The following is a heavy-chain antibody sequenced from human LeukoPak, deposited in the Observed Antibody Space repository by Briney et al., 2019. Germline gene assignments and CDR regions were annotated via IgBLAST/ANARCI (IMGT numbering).Heavy chain of an antibody. CDR1: GFTVSTNY. J-gene: IGHJ5*02. Sequence: GGSLRLSCAASGFTVSTNYMTWVRQAPGKGLEWVSVIYSDGSTYYADSVKGRFTISRDNTKKSLYLQMYSLRAEDTAIYYCARRFSGWSSHWFDPWGQGTLVTVSS. CDR3: ARRFSGWSSHWFDP. CDR2: IYSDGST. D-gene: IGHD6-19*01. V-gene: IGHV3-66*04.